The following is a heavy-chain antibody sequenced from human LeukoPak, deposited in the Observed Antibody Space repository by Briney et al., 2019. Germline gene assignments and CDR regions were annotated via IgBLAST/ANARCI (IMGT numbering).Heavy chain of an antibody. CDR3: ARRSPFFDGHYAFDY. D-gene: IGHD4-17*01. J-gene: IGHJ4*02. CDR2: IYYSGST. Sequence: SETLSLTCTVSGGSISSYYRSWIRQPPGKGLEWIGYIYYSGSTNYNPSLKSRVTISVDTSKNQFSLKLSSVTAADTAVYYCARRSPFFDGHYAFDYWGQGTLVTVSS. V-gene: IGHV4-59*08. CDR1: GGSISSYY.